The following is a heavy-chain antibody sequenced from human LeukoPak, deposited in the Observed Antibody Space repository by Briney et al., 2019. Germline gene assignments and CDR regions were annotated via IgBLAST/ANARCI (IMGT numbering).Heavy chain of an antibody. CDR1: GYTFTSYG. D-gene: IGHD2-2*01. CDR2: ISAYNGNT. V-gene: IGHV1-18*01. Sequence: ASVKVSCKASGYTFTSYGISWVRQAPGQGLEWMGWISAYNGNTNYAQKLQGRVTMTRDTSTSTVYMDLSSLRSEDTAVYYCVRDSSSSSLADPWGQGTLVTVSS. CDR3: VRDSSSSSLADP. J-gene: IGHJ5*02.